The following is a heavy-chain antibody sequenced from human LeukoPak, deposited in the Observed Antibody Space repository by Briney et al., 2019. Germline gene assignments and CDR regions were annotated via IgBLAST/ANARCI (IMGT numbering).Heavy chain of an antibody. D-gene: IGHD3-10*01. Sequence: GGSLRLSCAASGFTFSRFGMNWVRQAPGKGLEWISYISSSSSAIYYADSVKGRFTISRDNAKNSLYLQMSSLRDEDTAVYYCARERGYFDYWGQGTLVTVSS. CDR2: ISSSSSAI. V-gene: IGHV3-48*02. CDR1: GFTFSRFG. CDR3: ARERGYFDY. J-gene: IGHJ4*02.